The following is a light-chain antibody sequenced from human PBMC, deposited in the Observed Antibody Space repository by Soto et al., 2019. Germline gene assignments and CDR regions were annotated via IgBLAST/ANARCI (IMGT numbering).Light chain of an antibody. CDR2: DVS. CDR1: GSDVGGYNY. V-gene: IGLV2-14*01. Sequence: QSALTQPASVSGSPGQSITISCTGTGSDVGGYNYVSWYQQHPGKAPKVMIYDVSNRPSGVSNRFSGSKSGNTGSLTISGLQAEDEADYYCSSYTSASTPLVFGGGTQLTVL. CDR3: SSYTSASTPLV. J-gene: IGLJ2*01.